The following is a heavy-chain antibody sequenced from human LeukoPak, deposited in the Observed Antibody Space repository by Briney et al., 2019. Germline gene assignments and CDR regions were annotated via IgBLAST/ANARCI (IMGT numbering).Heavy chain of an antibody. CDR3: ARELNGYGYYFFDY. CDR2: ISGSGSSA. Sequence: GGSLRLSCAASGFTFSSYAMTWVRQAPGEGLQWVSDISGSGSSAYYADSVRGRFTISRDNSKNTLYLQMNGLGAEDTAVYYCARELNGYGYYFFDYWGPGTLVTVSS. CDR1: GFTFSSYA. V-gene: IGHV3-23*01. J-gene: IGHJ4*02. D-gene: IGHD3-16*01.